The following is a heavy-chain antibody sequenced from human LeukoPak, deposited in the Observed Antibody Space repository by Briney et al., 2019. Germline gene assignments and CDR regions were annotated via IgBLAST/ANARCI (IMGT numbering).Heavy chain of an antibody. J-gene: IGHJ3*02. V-gene: IGHV1-8*01. Sequence: ASVKVSCKASEYTFTSYDINWVRQATGQGLEWMGWMNPNSGNTGYAQKFQGRVTMTRNTSISTAYMELSSLRSEDTAVYYCARGRTGYDFWSGYSNGDAFDIWGQGTMVTVSS. CDR2: MNPNSGNT. CDR3: ARGRTGYDFWSGYSNGDAFDI. D-gene: IGHD3-3*01. CDR1: EYTFTSYD.